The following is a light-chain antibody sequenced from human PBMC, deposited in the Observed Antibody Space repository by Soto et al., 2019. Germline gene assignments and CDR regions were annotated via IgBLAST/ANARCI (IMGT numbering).Light chain of an antibody. V-gene: IGKV3-20*01. J-gene: IGKJ1*01. CDR2: GAS. CDR1: ESISSRY. Sequence: EIVLTQSPGTRSLSPGERATLSWRASESISSRYLGWYQQKPGQAPRLLIYGASSRATGIPDRFSGSGSGTDFTLTIRRLETEDFAVYYCQQYGTSTWTFGQGTKVDIK. CDR3: QQYGTSTWT.